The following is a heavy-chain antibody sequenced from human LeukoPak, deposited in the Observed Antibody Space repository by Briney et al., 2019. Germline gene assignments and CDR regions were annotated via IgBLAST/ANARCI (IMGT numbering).Heavy chain of an antibody. D-gene: IGHD3-10*01. Sequence: PGGSLRLSCAASGFTFSSYSTNWVRQAPGKGLEWVSYISSSSSTIYYADSVKGRFTISRDNAKNSLYLQMNSLRDEDAAVYYCARGQNVLLWFGELLGPNWFDPWGQGTLVTVSS. J-gene: IGHJ5*02. CDR3: ARGQNVLLWFGELLGPNWFDP. V-gene: IGHV3-48*02. CDR2: ISSSSSTI. CDR1: GFTFSSYS.